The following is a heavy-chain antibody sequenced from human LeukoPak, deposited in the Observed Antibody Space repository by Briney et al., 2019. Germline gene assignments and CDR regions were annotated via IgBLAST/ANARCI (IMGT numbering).Heavy chain of an antibody. D-gene: IGHD5-12*01. CDR1: GSSFSSYS. J-gene: IGHJ4*02. Sequence: GGSLRLSCAPSGSSFSSYSTNWVRQAPREGLEWVSSISISSSYIYYADSVKGRFTISRDNAKNSLYLQMNSLRAEDTAVYYCGRYSGDEQVFDYWGQGTLVTVSS. CDR2: ISISSSYI. CDR3: GRYSGDEQVFDY. V-gene: IGHV3-21*01.